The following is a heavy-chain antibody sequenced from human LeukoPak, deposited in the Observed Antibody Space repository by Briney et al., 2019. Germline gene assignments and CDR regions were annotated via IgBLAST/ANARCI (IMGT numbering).Heavy chain of an antibody. CDR1: GGTFSSYA. Sequence: ASVKVSCKASGGTFSSYAMSWVRQAPGKGLEWVSAISGSGGSTYYADSVKGRFTISRDNSKNTLYLQMNSLRAEDTAVYYCAKDLYEQGSPRVLRWFDPWGQGTLVTVSS. V-gene: IGHV3-23*01. CDR3: AKDLYEQGSPRVLRWFDP. J-gene: IGHJ5*02. D-gene: IGHD3-10*01. CDR2: ISGSGGST.